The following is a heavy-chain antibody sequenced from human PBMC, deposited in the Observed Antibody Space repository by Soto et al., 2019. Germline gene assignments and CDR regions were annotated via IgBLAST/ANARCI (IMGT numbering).Heavy chain of an antibody. CDR3: ATQEVGGSYVYTFDP. CDR2: IYYSGST. J-gene: IGHJ5*02. D-gene: IGHD1-26*01. CDR1: GGSITSSSYY. Sequence: SETLSLTCTVSGGSITSSSYYWGWIRQPPGKGLEWIGSIYYSGSTYYNPSLKSRVTISIDTSKNQFSLKLSSVTAADTAVYYCATQEVGGSYVYTFDPWGQGTLVTVS. V-gene: IGHV4-39*01.